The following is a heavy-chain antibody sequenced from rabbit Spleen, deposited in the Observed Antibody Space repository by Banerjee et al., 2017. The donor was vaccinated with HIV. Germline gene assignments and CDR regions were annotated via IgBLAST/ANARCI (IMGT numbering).Heavy chain of an antibody. CDR3: GRGSATMTMVITGYYLSL. D-gene: IGHD2-1*01. J-gene: IGHJ4*01. V-gene: IGHV1S40*01. CDR1: GFSFSSNYY. Sequence: QSLEESGGDLVQPEGSLTLTCTASGFSFSSNYYMCWVRQAPGKRLEWIACIYTGSKDSTYYASWAKGRFTISRSTSLNTVTLQLNSLTAADTATYFCGRGSATMTMVITGYYLSLWGPGTLVTVS. CDR2: IYTGSKDST.